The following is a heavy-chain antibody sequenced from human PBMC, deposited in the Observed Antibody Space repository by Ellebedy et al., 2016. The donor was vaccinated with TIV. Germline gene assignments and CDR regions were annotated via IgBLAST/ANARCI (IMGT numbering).Heavy chain of an antibody. V-gene: IGHV4-38-2*01. CDR3: ARVYFGEPHFDH. CDR2: KHHTGIT. D-gene: IGHD3-10*01. J-gene: IGHJ4*02. Sequence: SETLSLTCSVSGSSINTHYYWGWIRPSPGKGLEWIANKHHTGITYNNPSLESRVTISLDTSKDQFSLRLTSVTVADTAIYFCARVYFGEPHFDHWGQGIRVTVSS. CDR1: GSSINTHYY.